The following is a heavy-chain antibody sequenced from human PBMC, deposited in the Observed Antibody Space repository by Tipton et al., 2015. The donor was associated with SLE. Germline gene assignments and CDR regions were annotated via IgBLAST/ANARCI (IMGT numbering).Heavy chain of an antibody. CDR2: IYYSGST. V-gene: IGHV4-39*01. CDR1: GGSISSSSYY. J-gene: IGHJ3*02. Sequence: LRLSCTVSGGSISSSSYYWGWIRQPPGKGLEWIGSIYYSGSTYYNPSLKSRVTISVDTSKNQFSLKLSSVTAADTAVYYCARQGSQGAFDIWGQGTMVTVSS. D-gene: IGHD1-26*01. CDR3: ARQGSQGAFDI.